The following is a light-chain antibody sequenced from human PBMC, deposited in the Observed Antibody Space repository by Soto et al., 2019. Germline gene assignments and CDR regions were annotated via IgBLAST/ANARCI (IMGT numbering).Light chain of an antibody. CDR1: QSVSSR. CDR3: QKYNSAPLT. V-gene: IGKV3D-15*01. J-gene: IGKJ4*01. Sequence: PGERATLSCRASQSVSSRLAWYQQKSGQAPRLLISGASSRATGIPDRFSGSGSGTDFTLIISSLQPEDVAAYYCQKYNSAPLTFGGGTKVDIK. CDR2: GAS.